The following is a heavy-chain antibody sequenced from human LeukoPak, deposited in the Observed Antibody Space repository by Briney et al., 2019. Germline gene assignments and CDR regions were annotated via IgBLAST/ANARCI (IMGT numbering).Heavy chain of an antibody. CDR2: INWHGGST. CDR1: GFTFEDYG. D-gene: IGHD4-11*01. V-gene: IGHV3-20*04. Sequence: GGSLRLSCVASGFTFEDYGMSWVRQPAGKRLEWGSSINWHGGSTHYAESVKGRFTISRDNAKNSLFLQMNSLRAEDTALYYCARANYSPYYFDYWGQGTLVTVSS. J-gene: IGHJ4*02. CDR3: ARANYSPYYFDY.